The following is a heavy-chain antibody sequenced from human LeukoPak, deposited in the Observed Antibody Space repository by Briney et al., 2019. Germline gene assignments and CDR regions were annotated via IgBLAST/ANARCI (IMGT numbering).Heavy chain of an antibody. V-gene: IGHV3-21*01. J-gene: IGHJ3*02. CDR1: GFTFSSYS. Sequence: GGSLRLSCAASGFTFSSYSMNWVRQAPGKGLEWVSSISSSSSYIYYADSVKGRFTISRDNAKNSLYLQMNSLRAEDTAVYYCARKTYSSSTSCYKGGAFDIWGQGTRVTVSS. D-gene: IGHD2-2*02. CDR2: ISSSSSYI. CDR3: ARKTYSSSTSCYKGGAFDI.